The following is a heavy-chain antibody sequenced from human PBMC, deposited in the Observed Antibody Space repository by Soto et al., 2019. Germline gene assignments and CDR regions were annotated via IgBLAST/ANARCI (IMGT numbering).Heavy chain of an antibody. CDR1: GFTFSSYG. CDR2: IWYDGSNK. J-gene: IGHJ5*02. CDR3: ARDSSHCSGGSCYLWFDP. Sequence: QVQLVESGGGVVPPGRSLRLSCAASGFTFSSYGMHWVRQAPGKGLEWVAVIWYDGSNKYYADSVKGRFTISRDNSKNTLYLQMNSLRAEDTAVYYCARDSSHCSGGSCYLWFDPWGQGTLVTVSS. V-gene: IGHV3-33*01. D-gene: IGHD2-15*01.